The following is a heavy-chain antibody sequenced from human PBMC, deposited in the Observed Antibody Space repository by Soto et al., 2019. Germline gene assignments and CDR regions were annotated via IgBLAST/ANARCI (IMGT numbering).Heavy chain of an antibody. D-gene: IGHD2-21*02. CDR1: GYTFNTYY. J-gene: IGHJ4*02. CDR2: IHPSGGGT. V-gene: IGHV1-46*02. Sequence: QVQLVQSGAEVRKPGASVKVSCKPSGYTFNTYYLHWLRQAPGQALEWMGVIHPSGGGTTYAQKVLGRVTVTTDTSTTTVFMELSSLRSDATAVYYCARGGHIAVVTASFDYWGQGTLVTVSS. CDR3: ARGGHIAVVTASFDY.